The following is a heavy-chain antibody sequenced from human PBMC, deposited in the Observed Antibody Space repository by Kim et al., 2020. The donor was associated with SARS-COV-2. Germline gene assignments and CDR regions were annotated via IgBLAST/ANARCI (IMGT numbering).Heavy chain of an antibody. Sequence: GESLKISCKGSGYSFTSYWIGWVRQMPGKGLEWMGIIYPGDSDTRYSPSFQGQVTISADKSISTAYLQWSSLKASDTAMYYCARALVVPAATRGYYYYYGMDVWGQGTTVTVSS. CDR1: GYSFTSYW. D-gene: IGHD2-2*01. V-gene: IGHV5-51*01. J-gene: IGHJ6*02. CDR3: ARALVVPAATRGYYYYYGMDV. CDR2: IYPGDSDT.